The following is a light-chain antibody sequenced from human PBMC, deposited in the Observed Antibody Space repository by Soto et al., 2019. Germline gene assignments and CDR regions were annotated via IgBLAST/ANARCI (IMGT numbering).Light chain of an antibody. CDR1: QSVSSN. V-gene: IGKV3-15*01. CDR3: QQYNNLPLT. Sequence: EIVMTQSPATLPVSPGERATLSCRASQSVSSNLAWYQQKPGQAPRLLIYGASTRATGIPARFSGSGSGTEFTLTISSLQSEDFAVYYCQQYNNLPLTFGGGTKVDIK. CDR2: GAS. J-gene: IGKJ4*02.